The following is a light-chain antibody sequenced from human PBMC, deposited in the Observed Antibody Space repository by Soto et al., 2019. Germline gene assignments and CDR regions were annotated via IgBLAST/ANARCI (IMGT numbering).Light chain of an antibody. Sequence: QPVLTQPPSVSGAPGQRVTISCDGSSSNIGAGFDVYWHQQLPGTAPKPLIYDNINRPSGVPDRFSGSKSGTSASLAITGLQTEDEADYYCQSYDSSLSGWVFGGGTQLTVL. CDR3: QSYDSSLSGWV. CDR2: DNI. CDR1: SSNIGAGFD. V-gene: IGLV1-40*01. J-gene: IGLJ3*02.